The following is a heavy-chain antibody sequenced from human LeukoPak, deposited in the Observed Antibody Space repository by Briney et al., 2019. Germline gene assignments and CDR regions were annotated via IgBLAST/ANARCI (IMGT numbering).Heavy chain of an antibody. V-gene: IGHV4-61*02. CDR1: GGSISSGSYY. Sequence: PSETLSLTCTVSGGSISSGSYYWRWIRQPAGKGLEWIGRIYTSGSTNYNPSLKSRVTISVDTSKNQFSLKLSSVTAADTAVYYCARAVGWFGELLDYWGQGTLVTVSS. J-gene: IGHJ4*02. CDR3: ARAVGWFGELLDY. CDR2: IYTSGST. D-gene: IGHD3-10*01.